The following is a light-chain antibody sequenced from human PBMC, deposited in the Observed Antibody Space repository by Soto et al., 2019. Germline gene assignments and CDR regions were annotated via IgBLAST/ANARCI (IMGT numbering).Light chain of an antibody. CDR1: SNDVSGYKY. CDR3: CSYAGTYTYV. J-gene: IGLJ1*01. V-gene: IGLV2-11*01. CDR2: DVT. Sequence: QSALTQPRSVSGSPGQSVTISCTGTSNDVSGYKYVAWYQQHPGKAPKVVIYDVTERPSGVPDRFSGSWSDNTASLTISGLQAEDEADYYCCSYAGTYTYVFGTGTKLTVL.